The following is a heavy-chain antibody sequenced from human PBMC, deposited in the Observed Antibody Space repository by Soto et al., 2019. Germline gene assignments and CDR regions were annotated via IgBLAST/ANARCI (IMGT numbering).Heavy chain of an antibody. J-gene: IGHJ6*02. V-gene: IGHV1-69*13. CDR1: RVAFSKFI. Sequence: GASVKVSCKASRVAFSKFIVTWVRQAPGLGLEWVGGIIPIFGTANYAQKFQGRVTFTADESTSTSYMEVNNLRSEDTAVYYCAKARYSSPMGYYYGMDVWGQGTTVTVSS. CDR3: AKARYSSPMGYYYGMDV. D-gene: IGHD6-19*01. CDR2: IIPIFGTA.